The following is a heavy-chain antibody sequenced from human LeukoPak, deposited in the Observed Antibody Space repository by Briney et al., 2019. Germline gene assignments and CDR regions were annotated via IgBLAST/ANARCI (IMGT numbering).Heavy chain of an antibody. CDR3: ARDLFGSGLGFDY. Sequence: GGSLRLSCAASGFTVSSNYMSWVRQAPGKGLEWVSVIYSGGSTYYADFVKGRFTISRDNSKNTLYLQMNSLRAEDTAVYYCARDLFGSGLGFDYWGQGTLVTVSS. CDR1: GFTVSSNY. V-gene: IGHV3-66*02. D-gene: IGHD3-10*01. CDR2: IYSGGST. J-gene: IGHJ4*02.